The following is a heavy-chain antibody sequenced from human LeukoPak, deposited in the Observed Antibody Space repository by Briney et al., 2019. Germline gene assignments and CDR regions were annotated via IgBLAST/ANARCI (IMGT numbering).Heavy chain of an antibody. CDR2: IYYSGRT. J-gene: IGHJ6*03. V-gene: IGHV4-59*01. CDR3: ASGPDFYMDA. CDR1: GGSISSNY. D-gene: IGHD3-3*01. Sequence: PSETLSLTCTISGGSISSNYWSWIRQPPGKGLEWIGYIYYSGRTKNNPSLKSRVTISVDTSKNQFSLKLSSVTAADTAVYYCASGPDFYMDAWGKGTTVTVSS.